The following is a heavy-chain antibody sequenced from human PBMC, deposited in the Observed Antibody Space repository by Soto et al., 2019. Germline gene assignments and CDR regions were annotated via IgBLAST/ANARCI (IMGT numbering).Heavy chain of an antibody. V-gene: IGHV3-9*01. D-gene: IGHD3-9*01. CDR3: AKAMGPDWLARLDC. CDR2: ISWNSGAI. CDR1: GFTFDDYA. Sequence: EVQLVESGGGWVQPGRSLRLSCAVSGFTFDDYAMHWVRQAPGEGLEWVSGISWNSGAIGYADSVKGRFTVLRDNAKSTLYLQMNSLRTEDTALYYCAKAMGPDWLARLDCGGQGTLVTVSS. J-gene: IGHJ4*02.